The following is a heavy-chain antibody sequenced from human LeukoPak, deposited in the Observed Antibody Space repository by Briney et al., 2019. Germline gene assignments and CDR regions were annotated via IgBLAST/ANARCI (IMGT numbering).Heavy chain of an antibody. D-gene: IGHD1-26*01. V-gene: IGHV3-23*01. CDR2: IGGSGDST. J-gene: IGHJ4*02. CDR1: GFSFSIYA. CDR3: AALSGVGVKIGFDH. Sequence: PGGSLRLSCVASGFSFSIYAMSWVRQAPGKGLECVSNIGGSGDSTFYADSVKGRFTISRDNSKNTLYLQINSLRAEDTAVYYCAALSGVGVKIGFDHWGQGALVVVSS.